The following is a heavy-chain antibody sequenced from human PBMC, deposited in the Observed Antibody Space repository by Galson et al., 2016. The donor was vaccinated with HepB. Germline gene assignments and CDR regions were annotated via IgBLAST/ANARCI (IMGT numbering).Heavy chain of an antibody. CDR1: GFTFSIYA. V-gene: IGHV3-30-3*02. J-gene: IGHJ4*02. D-gene: IGHD3-16*01. CDR2: ISYDGSNK. Sequence: SLRLSCAASGFTFSIYAMHWVRQAPGKGLEWVAVISYDGSNKYYADSVGGRFTISRDNSKNTLYLQMKSLRAEDTAVYYCAKDVGGEAFFEYWGQGALVTVSS. CDR3: AKDVGGEAFFEY.